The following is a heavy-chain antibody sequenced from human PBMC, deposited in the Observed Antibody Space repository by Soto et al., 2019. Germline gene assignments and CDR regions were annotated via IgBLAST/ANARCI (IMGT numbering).Heavy chain of an antibody. V-gene: IGHV4-31*03. Sequence: QVRLEESGPGLVKPSETLSLICSVSGGSVNNANYFWNWIRHHPENGLEWIGYIYYRGSTRYNPSFKTRATLSIDTSKNQFSLRLSSVTVADTGVYFCARDADYGGSRGGMDVWGRGTTVTVSS. CDR3: ARDADYGGSRGGMDV. J-gene: IGHJ6*02. CDR2: IYYRGST. D-gene: IGHD4-17*01. CDR1: GGSVNNANYF.